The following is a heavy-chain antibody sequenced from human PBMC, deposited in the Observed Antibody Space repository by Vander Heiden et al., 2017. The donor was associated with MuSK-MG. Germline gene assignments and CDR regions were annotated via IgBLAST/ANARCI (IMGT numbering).Heavy chain of an antibody. J-gene: IGHJ5*02. D-gene: IGHD3-16*02. CDR3: ARDGIMITFGGVIVYNWFDP. V-gene: IGHV1-69*01. CDR1: GGPFSSYA. Sequence: QVQLVQSGAEVKKPGSSVKVSCKASGGPFSSYAISWVRQAPGQGLEWMGGIIPIFGTANYAQKFQGRVTITADESTSTAYMELSSLRSEDTAVYYCARDGIMITFGGVIVYNWFDPWGQGTLVTVSS. CDR2: IIPIFGTA.